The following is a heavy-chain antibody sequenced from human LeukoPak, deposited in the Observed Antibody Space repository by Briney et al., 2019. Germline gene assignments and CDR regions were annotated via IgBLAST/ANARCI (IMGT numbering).Heavy chain of an antibody. CDR1: GGSFSGYY. V-gene: IGHV4-34*01. CDR2: INHSGST. J-gene: IGHJ4*02. D-gene: IGHD3-22*01. CDR3: ARGLMYYYDSSGSTGDY. Sequence: PSETLSLTCAVYGGSFSGYYWSWIRQPPGKGLEWIGEINHSGSTNYNPSLKSRVTISVDTSKNQFSLKLSSVTAADTAVYYCARGLMYYYDSSGSTGDYWGQGTLVTVSS.